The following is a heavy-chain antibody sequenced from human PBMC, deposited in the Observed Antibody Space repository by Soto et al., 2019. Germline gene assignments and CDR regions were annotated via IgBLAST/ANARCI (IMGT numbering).Heavy chain of an antibody. J-gene: IGHJ4*02. D-gene: IGHD6-19*01. CDR1: GFTFSSYC. CDR2: INSDGSST. CDR3: ARDSVIAVAPTLFDY. Sequence: GGSLRLSCAASGFTFSSYCMHWVRQAPGKGLVWVSRINSDGSSTSYADSVKGRFTISRDNAKNTLYLQMNSLRAEDTAVYYCARDSVIAVAPTLFDYWGQGTLVTVSS. V-gene: IGHV3-74*01.